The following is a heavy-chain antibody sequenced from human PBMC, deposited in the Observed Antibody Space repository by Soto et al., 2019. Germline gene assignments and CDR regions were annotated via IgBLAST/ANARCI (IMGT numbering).Heavy chain of an antibody. CDR1: GSTFTSYG. J-gene: IGHJ4*02. CDR3: ARCPMVRGVPLLFDY. D-gene: IGHD3-10*01. Sequence: ASVKVSCQASGSTFTSYGISWVRQAPGQGLEWMGWISAYNGNTNYAQKFQGWVTMTRDTSISTAYMELSRLRSDDTAVYYCARCPMVRGVPLLFDYWGQGTLVTVSS. V-gene: IGHV1-18*01. CDR2: ISAYNGNT.